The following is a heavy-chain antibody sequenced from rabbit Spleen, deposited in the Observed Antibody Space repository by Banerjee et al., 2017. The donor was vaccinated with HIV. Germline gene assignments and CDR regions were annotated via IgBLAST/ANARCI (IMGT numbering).Heavy chain of an antibody. D-gene: IGHD4-1*01. V-gene: IGHV1S45*01. CDR2: LGIRSGTT. Sequence: QEQLVESGGGLVKPGASLTLTCTASGLDFSGDSYDSYMCWVRQAPGKGLDWIACLGIRSGTTHYATWAKGRFTISKTSSTTVALQMTSLTAADTATYFCARDLAGVIGWNFSLWGPGTLVTVS. CDR1: GLDFSGDSY. CDR3: ARDLAGVIGWNFSL. J-gene: IGHJ4*01.